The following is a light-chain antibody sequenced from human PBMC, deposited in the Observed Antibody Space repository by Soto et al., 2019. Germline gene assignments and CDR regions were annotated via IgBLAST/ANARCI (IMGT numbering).Light chain of an antibody. J-gene: IGKJ4*01. Sequence: DIVMTQSPLSLPVTPGEPASISCRSSQSPLHSNGYNYLDWYLQKPGQSPQLLIYLGSNRASGVPDRFSGSGSGTDFTLKISRVEAEDVGVYYCMQALQTHLTFGGGTKVEIK. CDR3: MQALQTHLT. V-gene: IGKV2-28*01. CDR1: QSPLHSNGYNY. CDR2: LGS.